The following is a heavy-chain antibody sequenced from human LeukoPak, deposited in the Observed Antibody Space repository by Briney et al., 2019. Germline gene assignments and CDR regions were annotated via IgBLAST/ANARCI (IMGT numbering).Heavy chain of an antibody. CDR3: ATSSGWWELLWVY. CDR1: GGSFSGYY. V-gene: IGHV4-34*01. D-gene: IGHD1-26*01. CDR2: INHSGST. Sequence: PSETLSLTCAVYGGSFSGYYWSWIRQPPGKGLEWIGEINHSGSTNYNPSLKSRVTISVDTSKNQFSLKLSSVTAADTAVYYCATSSGWWELLWVYWGQGTLVTVSS. J-gene: IGHJ4*02.